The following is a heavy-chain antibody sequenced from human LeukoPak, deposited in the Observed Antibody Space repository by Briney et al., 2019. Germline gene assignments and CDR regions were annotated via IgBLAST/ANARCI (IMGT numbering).Heavy chain of an antibody. V-gene: IGHV4-59*02. CDR3: ARIYGRPPRFDP. D-gene: IGHD3-10*01. CDR1: GGSVSSYY. CDR2: IYYSGST. J-gene: IGHJ5*02. Sequence: SETLSLTCSVSGGSVSSYYWSWIRQPPGKGLEWIGYIYYSGSTNYNPSLKSRVTISVDTSKHQFSLKLSSVAAADTAVYYCARIYGRPPRFDPWGQGTLVTVSS.